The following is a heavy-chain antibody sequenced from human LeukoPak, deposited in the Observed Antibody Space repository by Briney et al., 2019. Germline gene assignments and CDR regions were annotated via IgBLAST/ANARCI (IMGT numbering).Heavy chain of an antibody. CDR2: IYYSGST. D-gene: IGHD3-22*01. Sequence: SETLSLTCTVSGGSISSYYWSWIRQPPGKGLEWIGYIYYSGSTNYNPSLESRVTISVDTSKNQFSLKLSSVTAADTAVYYCARSYDSSGYYFSWGQGTLVTVSS. J-gene: IGHJ5*02. V-gene: IGHV4-59*08. CDR1: GGSISSYY. CDR3: ARSYDSSGYYFS.